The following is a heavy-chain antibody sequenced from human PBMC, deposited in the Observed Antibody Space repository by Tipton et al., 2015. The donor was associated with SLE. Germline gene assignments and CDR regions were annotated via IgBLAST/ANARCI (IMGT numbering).Heavy chain of an antibody. CDR3: ARGCSSSTCEPFYFFGMDV. Sequence: TLSLTCTVSGGSINSYYWGWIRQPPGKGLEWIGSAHYSGITYYNPSLKSRVTISVDMSKNQFSLRLISVTAADTAVYYCARGCSSSTCEPFYFFGMDVWGQGTTVTVSS. CDR2: AHYSGIT. D-gene: IGHD2-2*01. CDR1: GGSINSYY. J-gene: IGHJ6*02. V-gene: IGHV4-39*07.